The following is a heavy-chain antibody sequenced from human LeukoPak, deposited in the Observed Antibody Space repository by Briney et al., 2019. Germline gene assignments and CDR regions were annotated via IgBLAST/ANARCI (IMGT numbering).Heavy chain of an antibody. Sequence: PGRSLRLSCAASRFTFSSYAMHWVRQAPGKGLEWVAVISYDGSNKYYADSVKGRFTISRDNSKNTLYLQMNSLRAEDTAVYYCARMYSSSMSALDVWGQGTTVTVSS. CDR2: ISYDGSNK. V-gene: IGHV3-30-3*01. J-gene: IGHJ6*02. D-gene: IGHD6-6*01. CDR1: RFTFSSYA. CDR3: ARMYSSSMSALDV.